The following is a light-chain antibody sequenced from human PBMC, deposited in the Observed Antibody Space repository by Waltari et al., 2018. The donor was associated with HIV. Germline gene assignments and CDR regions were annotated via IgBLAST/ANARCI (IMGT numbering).Light chain of an antibody. J-gene: IGKJ5*01. CDR2: GAS. V-gene: IGKV3-20*01. CDR3: QQYGSSLIT. CDR1: QSVSSSY. Sequence: ELVLTQSPGNLSLSPGERATPSCRASQSVSSSYLAWYQQKPGQAPRLLIYGASSRATGIPDRFSGSGSGTDFTLTISRLEPEDFAVYYCQQYGSSLITFGQGTRLEIK.